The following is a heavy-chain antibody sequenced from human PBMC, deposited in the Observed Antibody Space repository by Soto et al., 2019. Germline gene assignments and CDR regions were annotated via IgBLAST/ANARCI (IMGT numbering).Heavy chain of an antibody. CDR1: GGSISSSNW. CDR3: ARAARVGATKYFDY. J-gene: IGHJ4*02. CDR2: IYHSGST. Sequence: PAEILSLTCAVSGGSISSSNWWSWVRPPPGKGLEWIGEIYHSGSTNYNPSLKSRVTISVDKSKNQFSLKLSSVTAADTAVYYCARAARVGATKYFDYWGQGTLVTVSS. D-gene: IGHD1-26*01. V-gene: IGHV4-4*02.